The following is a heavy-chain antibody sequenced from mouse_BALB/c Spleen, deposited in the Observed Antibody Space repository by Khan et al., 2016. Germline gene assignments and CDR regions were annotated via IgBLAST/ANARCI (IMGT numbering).Heavy chain of an antibody. D-gene: IGHD1-1*01. CDR1: GYTFTNYG. V-gene: IGHV9-1*02. J-gene: IGHJ1*01. CDR3: ARYRYYYGSSRYFDV. Sequence: QIQLVQSGPELKKPGKTVKISCKASGYTFTNYGMNWVTQAPGKGLKWMGWINTYSGESTYADDFKGRFTFSLETSANTAYLQINNRKNEDKAKCFCARYRYYYGSSRYFDVWGAGTTVTVSS. CDR2: INTYSGES.